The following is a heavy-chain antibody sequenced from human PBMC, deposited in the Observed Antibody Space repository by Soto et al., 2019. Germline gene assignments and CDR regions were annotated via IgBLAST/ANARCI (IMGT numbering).Heavy chain of an antibody. D-gene: IGHD3-16*02. CDR2: IIPIFGTA. J-gene: IGHJ4*02. Sequence: QVQLVQSGAEVKKPGSSVKVSCKASGGTFSSYAISWVRQAPGQGLEWMGGIIPIFGTANYAQKFQGRVTITADESTSTADMELSSLRSEDTAVYYCAWDYVWGSYPRYYFDYWGQGTLVTVSS. V-gene: IGHV1-69*12. CDR1: GGTFSSYA. CDR3: AWDYVWGSYPRYYFDY.